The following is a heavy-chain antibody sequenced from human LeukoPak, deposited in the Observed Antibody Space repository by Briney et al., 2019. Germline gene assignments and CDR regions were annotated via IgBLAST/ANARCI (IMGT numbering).Heavy chain of an antibody. V-gene: IGHV5-51*01. Sequence: GGSLQISCQGSGYGFPTYWIAWVRPMPGKGLEWMGVIYPGDSDTRYSPSFQRQVTLSADKSISTAYLQWSSLKASDTAIYYCARALVGAATLSYWGQGTLVTVSS. CDR2: IYPGDSDT. J-gene: IGHJ4*02. CDR3: ARALVGAATLSY. CDR1: GYGFPTYW. D-gene: IGHD1-26*01.